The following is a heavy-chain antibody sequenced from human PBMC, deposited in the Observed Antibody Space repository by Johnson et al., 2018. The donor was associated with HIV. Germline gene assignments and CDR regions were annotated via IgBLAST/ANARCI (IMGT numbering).Heavy chain of an antibody. Sequence: HVQLVESGGGVVQPGRSLRLSCAASGFTFSSYAIHWVRQAPGKGLEWVAVISYDGSNTYYADSVKGRFTISRDNSKNTLYLQMNSLRAEDTAVYYCAKDQTPVLAAAGDDAFDIWGQGTLVTVSS. V-gene: IGHV3-30-3*02. J-gene: IGHJ3*02. CDR2: ISYDGSNT. CDR3: AKDQTPVLAAAGDDAFDI. CDR1: GFTFSSYA. D-gene: IGHD6-13*01.